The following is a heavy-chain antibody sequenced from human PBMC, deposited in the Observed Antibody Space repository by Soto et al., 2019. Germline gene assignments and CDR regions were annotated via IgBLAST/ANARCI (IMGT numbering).Heavy chain of an antibody. Sequence: SETLSLTCTVSGGSISSGGYYWSWIRQHPGKGLEWIGYIYYSGSTYYNPSLKSRVTISVDTSKNQFSLKLSSVTAAGTAVYYCARALLRENWFDPWGQGTLVTVSS. J-gene: IGHJ5*02. CDR3: ARALLRENWFDP. CDR2: IYYSGST. CDR1: GGSISSGGYY. D-gene: IGHD3-3*01. V-gene: IGHV4-31*03.